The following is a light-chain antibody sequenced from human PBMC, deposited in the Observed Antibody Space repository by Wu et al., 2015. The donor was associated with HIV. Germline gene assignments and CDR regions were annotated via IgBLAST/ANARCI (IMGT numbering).Light chain of an antibody. V-gene: IGKV3-20*01. CDR3: QQYGSSPQT. CDR2: DAS. CDR1: QSIRGNY. J-gene: IGKJ1*01. Sequence: EIVLTQSPGTLSLSPGERATLSCRASQSIRGNYLAWYQQKPGQSPRLLIYDASTRATGIPDRFSGSGPGTDFTLTISRLEPEDFAVYYCQQYGSSPQTFGQGTKVQIK.